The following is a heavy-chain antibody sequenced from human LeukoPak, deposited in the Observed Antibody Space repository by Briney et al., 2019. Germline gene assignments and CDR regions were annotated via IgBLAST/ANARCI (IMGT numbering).Heavy chain of an antibody. CDR2: IYYSGST. CDR3: ARDSYYYGSGSYRFDY. D-gene: IGHD3-10*01. Sequence: SETLSLTCTVSGGSISSYYWGWIRQPPGKGLEWIGSIYYSGSTNYNPSLKSRVTMSVDTSKNQFSLKLSSVIAADTAVYYCARDSYYYGSGSYRFDYWGQGTLVTVSS. J-gene: IGHJ4*02. V-gene: IGHV4-59*12. CDR1: GGSISSYY.